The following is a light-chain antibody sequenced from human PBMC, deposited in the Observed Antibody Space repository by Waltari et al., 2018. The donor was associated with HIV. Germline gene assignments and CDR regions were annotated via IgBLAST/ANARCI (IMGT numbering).Light chain of an antibody. J-gene: IGLJ2*01. CDR1: SSNIGAGYD. V-gene: IGLV1-40*01. CDR3: QSFDSSLTTSGVI. Sequence: QSVLTQPPSVSGAPGQRVTISCTGSSSNIGAGYDVHWYQQLPGTAPKLLISANNNPPPGGPYRFLGSKSGPPALLAITGPQAEDGAHYYCQSFDSSLTTSGVIFGGGTKLTVL. CDR2: ANN.